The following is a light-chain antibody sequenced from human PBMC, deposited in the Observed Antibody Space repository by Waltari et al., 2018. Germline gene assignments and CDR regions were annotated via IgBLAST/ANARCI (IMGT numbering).Light chain of an antibody. V-gene: IGLV2-11*01. CDR2: DAT. Sequence: QSALTQPRSVSGSPGQSVTISCTGTSSDIGNYNYVSWYQHHPGKAPRLMIYDATKRPSGVPARFSGSKSGNTASLTISGLQAEDEADYYCCSYAGFYSYYVFGTGTKATVL. J-gene: IGLJ1*01. CDR1: SSDIGNYNY. CDR3: CSYAGFYSYYV.